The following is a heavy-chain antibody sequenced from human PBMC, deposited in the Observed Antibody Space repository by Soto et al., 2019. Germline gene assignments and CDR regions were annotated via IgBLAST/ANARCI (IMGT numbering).Heavy chain of an antibody. V-gene: IGHV2-5*01. CDR3: AHANNWDYRTPYYFDS. CDR2: IYGNDDQ. Sequence: QITLKESGPTLVKPTQTLTLTCTFSGFSLNTSGVGVGWVRQPPGKALEWLALIYGNDDQRYNLFLKNSLTITKDTSGDQVVLTMTHMDPVDTATYYCAHANNWDYRTPYYFDSWGQGTLVTVS. CDR1: GFSLNTSGVG. D-gene: IGHD1-7*01. J-gene: IGHJ4*02.